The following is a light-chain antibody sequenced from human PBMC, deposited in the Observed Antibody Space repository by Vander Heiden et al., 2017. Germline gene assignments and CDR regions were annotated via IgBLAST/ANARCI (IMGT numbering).Light chain of an antibody. J-gene: IGKJ4*01. Sequence: EIVLTQSPGTLSLSPGERATLSCSASHTVSSSYLAWYQQTPGQAPRLLISCASTRATGIPDRFSGSGSGTRFSLTISRLEPEDSAVYYCQQYDTSPHTFGEGTKVEIK. CDR3: QQYDTSPHT. CDR2: CAS. V-gene: IGKV3-20*01. CDR1: HTVSSSY.